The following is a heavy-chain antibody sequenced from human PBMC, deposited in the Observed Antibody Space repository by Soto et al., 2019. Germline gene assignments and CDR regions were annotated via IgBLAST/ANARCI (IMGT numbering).Heavy chain of an antibody. Sequence: QVQLVQSGPEVKKPGASVKVSCKTSGYTFTNYGITWVRQAPGQGLEWMGWITTDKGKTTYAQKFQGRVTMTTDTSTSTGYMELGSLRSDDTAVYYCATRSPAFDYWGQGTLVTVSS. CDR2: ITTDKGKT. V-gene: IGHV1-18*01. CDR3: ATRSPAFDY. CDR1: GYTFTNYG. J-gene: IGHJ4*02.